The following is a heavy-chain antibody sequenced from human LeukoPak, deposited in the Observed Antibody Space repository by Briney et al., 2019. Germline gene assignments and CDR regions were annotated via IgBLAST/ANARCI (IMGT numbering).Heavy chain of an antibody. J-gene: IGHJ4*02. V-gene: IGHV1-69*13. CDR2: IIPIFGTA. CDR3: ARDGFYCRSTSCYVIDY. Sequence: SVKVSCKASGGTFSSYAISWVRQAPGQGLEWMGGIIPIFGTANYAQKFQGRVTITADESTSTAYKELSSLRSEDTAVYYCARDGFYCRSTSCYVIDYWGQGTLVTVSS. D-gene: IGHD2-2*01. CDR1: GGTFSSYA.